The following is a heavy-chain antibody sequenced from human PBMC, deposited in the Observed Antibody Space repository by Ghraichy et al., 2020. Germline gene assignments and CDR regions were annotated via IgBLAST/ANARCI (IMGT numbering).Heavy chain of an antibody. Sequence: SVKVSCKASGGTFSSYAISWVRQAPGQGLEWMGGIIPIFGTANYAQKFQGRVTITADESTSTAYMELSSLRSEDTAVYYCARVRYSSGWIDGFDYWGQGTLVTVSS. CDR3: ARVRYSSGWIDGFDY. CDR2: IIPIFGTA. D-gene: IGHD6-19*01. J-gene: IGHJ4*02. CDR1: GGTFSSYA. V-gene: IGHV1-69*13.